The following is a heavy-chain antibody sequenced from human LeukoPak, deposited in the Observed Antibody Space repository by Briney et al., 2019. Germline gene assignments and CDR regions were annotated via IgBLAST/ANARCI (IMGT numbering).Heavy chain of an antibody. D-gene: IGHD6-19*01. V-gene: IGHV4-4*07. CDR3: ARDQGSGWYDY. CDR2: IHTSGST. CDR1: GGSIRNYY. J-gene: IGHJ4*02. Sequence: SETLSLTCIVSGGSIRNYYWSWIRQPAGKGLEWIGRIHTSGSTNYSPSLKSRLTMSVDMSKNQFSLKLNSVTAADTAVYYCARDQGSGWYDYWGQGTLVTVSS.